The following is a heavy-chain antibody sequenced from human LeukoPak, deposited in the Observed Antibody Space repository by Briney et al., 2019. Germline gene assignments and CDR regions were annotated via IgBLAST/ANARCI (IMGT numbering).Heavy chain of an antibody. CDR1: GYTFTGYY. J-gene: IGHJ4*02. CDR2: INPNSGGT. V-gene: IGHV1-2*02. Sequence: ASVKVSCKASGYTFTGYYMHWVRQAPGQGLEWMGWINPNSGGTNYAQKFQGRVTTTRETSISTAFMELSRLTSDDTAVYFCARDLRARNEILAGYSVWGQGTLVTVSS. D-gene: IGHD3-9*01. CDR3: ARDLRARNEILAGYSV.